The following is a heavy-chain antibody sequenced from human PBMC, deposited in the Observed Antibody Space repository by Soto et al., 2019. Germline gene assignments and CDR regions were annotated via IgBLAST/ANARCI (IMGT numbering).Heavy chain of an antibody. CDR2: ISGSGGST. CDR3: ARNGDSSDYRGWFDP. CDR1: GFTVSSYG. J-gene: IGHJ5*02. V-gene: IGHV3-23*01. D-gene: IGHD3-22*01. Sequence: GSLRLSCAASGFTVSSYGMSRVRQAPGKGLEWVSAISGSGGSTYYADSVKGRFTISRDNSKNTLYLQMNSLRAEDTAVYYCARNGDSSDYRGWFDPWGQGALVTVSS.